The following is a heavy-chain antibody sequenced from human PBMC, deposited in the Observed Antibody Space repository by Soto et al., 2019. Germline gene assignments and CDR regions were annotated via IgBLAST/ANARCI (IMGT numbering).Heavy chain of an antibody. V-gene: IGHV3-33*01. CDR1: GFTFSNYA. CDR3: AREATTLYYFDF. Sequence: PGGSLRLSCAASGFTFSNYAMHWVRQAPGEGLEWVAIIWSAGGMKKYADSVKGRFTISRDNSKNTLYLQMNSLRAEDTAVYYCAREATTLYYFDFWGQGTLVTVSS. D-gene: IGHD3-10*01. CDR2: IWSAGGMK. J-gene: IGHJ4*02.